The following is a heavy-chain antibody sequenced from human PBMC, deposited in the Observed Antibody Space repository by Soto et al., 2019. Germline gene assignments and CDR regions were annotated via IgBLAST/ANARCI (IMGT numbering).Heavy chain of an antibody. D-gene: IGHD6-13*01. V-gene: IGHV4-4*02. Sequence: SXETLSLTCAVSGCSISSTNWWTWVRQSPGRGLEWIGEIYHSGTTNYSPSLKSRVNIAVDMSTNHLSLTLSSVTAADTAVYYCAFPATADFDYWGKGILVTVSS. CDR1: GCSISSTNW. J-gene: IGHJ4*02. CDR3: AFPATADFDY. CDR2: IYHSGTT.